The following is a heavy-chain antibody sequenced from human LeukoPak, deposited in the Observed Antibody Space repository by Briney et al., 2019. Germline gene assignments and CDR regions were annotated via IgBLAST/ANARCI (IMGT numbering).Heavy chain of an antibody. Sequence: PGGSLRLSCAASGFTFSSYSMNWVRQAPGKGLEWVSSISSSSSYIYYADSVKGRFTISRDNAKNSLYLQMNSLRAEDTAVYYCARFGSRSSTSCQGNYYMDVWGKGTTVTVSS. J-gene: IGHJ6*03. CDR2: ISSSSSYI. CDR1: GFTFSSYS. V-gene: IGHV3-21*01. CDR3: ARFGSRSSTSCQGNYYMDV. D-gene: IGHD2-2*01.